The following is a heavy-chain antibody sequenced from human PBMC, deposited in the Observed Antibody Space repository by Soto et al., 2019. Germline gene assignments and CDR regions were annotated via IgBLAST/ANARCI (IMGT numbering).Heavy chain of an antibody. D-gene: IGHD6-19*01. V-gene: IGHV4-59*01. J-gene: IGHJ4*02. CDR1: GGSISSYY. Sequence: QVQLQESGPGLVKPSETLSLTCTVSGGSISSYYWSWIRQPPGKGLEWIGYIYCSGSTNYNPSLKSRVTISVDTSKNQFSLKLSSVTAADTAVYYCARSSGWIDYWGQGTLVTVSS. CDR3: ARSSGWIDY. CDR2: IYCSGST.